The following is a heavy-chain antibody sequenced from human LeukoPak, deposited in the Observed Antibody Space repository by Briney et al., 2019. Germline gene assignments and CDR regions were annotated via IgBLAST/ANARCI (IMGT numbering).Heavy chain of an antibody. CDR3: AGGSGYGDYAGEY. CDR2: IYYSGST. D-gene: IGHD4-17*01. Sequence: SETLSLTCTVSGGSISSYYWSWIRQPPGKGQEWIGYIYYSGSTNYNPSLKSRVTISVDTSKNQFSLKLSSVTAADTAVYYCAGGSGYGDYAGEYWGQGTLVTVSS. J-gene: IGHJ4*02. CDR1: GGSISSYY. V-gene: IGHV4-59*08.